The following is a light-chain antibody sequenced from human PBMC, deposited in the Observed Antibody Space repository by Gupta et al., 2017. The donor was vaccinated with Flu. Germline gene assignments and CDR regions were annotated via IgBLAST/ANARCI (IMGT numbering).Light chain of an antibody. V-gene: IGKV3D-20*01. CDR1: QSVSSSY. J-gene: IGKJ1*01. CDR2: DAS. CDR3: QQYGSSPGT. Sequence: EIVLTQSPATLSLSPGERATLSCGASQSVSSSYLAWYQQKPGLAPRLLIYDASSRATGIPERFSGSGSGTGFTLTISRLEPEDFAVYYCQQYGSSPGTFGQGTKVEIK.